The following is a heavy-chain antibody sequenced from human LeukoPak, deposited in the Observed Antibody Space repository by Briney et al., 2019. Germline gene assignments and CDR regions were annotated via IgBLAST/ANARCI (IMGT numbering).Heavy chain of an antibody. CDR3: AKAEGYDILTGLDY. V-gene: IGHV3-23*01. CDR1: GFTFSSYA. CDR2: IGASGGST. J-gene: IGHJ4*02. D-gene: IGHD3-9*01. Sequence: QPGGSLRLSCATSGFTFSSYAMSWVRQAPGKGLEWVSGIGASGGSTYYADSVKGRFTISRVNSKNTLYLQMNSLRTEDTAVYYCAKAEGYDILTGLDYWGQGTLVTVSS.